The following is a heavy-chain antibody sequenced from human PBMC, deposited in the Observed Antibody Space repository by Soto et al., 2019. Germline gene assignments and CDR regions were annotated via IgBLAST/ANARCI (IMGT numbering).Heavy chain of an antibody. CDR2: ISYDGSNK. J-gene: IGHJ6*02. D-gene: IGHD6-13*01. CDR3: AKNSRGASSSWDPDYYYYGMDV. V-gene: IGHV3-30*18. CDR1: GFTFSSYG. Sequence: GGSLRLSCAASGFTFSSYGMHWVRQAPGKGLEWVAVISYDGSNKYYADSVKGRFTISRDNSKNTLYLQMNSLRAEDTAVYYCAKNSRGASSSWDPDYYYYGMDVWGQGTTVTVSS.